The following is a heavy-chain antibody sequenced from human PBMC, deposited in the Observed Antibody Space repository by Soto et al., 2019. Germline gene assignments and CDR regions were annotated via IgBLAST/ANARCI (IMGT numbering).Heavy chain of an antibody. V-gene: IGHV1-18*01. D-gene: IGHD3-3*01. CDR2: ISAYNGNT. CDR1: GYTFTSYG. Sequence: QVQLVQSGAEVKKPGASVKVSCKASGYTFTSYGISWVRQAPGQGLEWMGWISAYNGNTNYAQKLQGRVTMTTDTSTSTAYMELRSLRSDDTAVYYCARAALYDFWSSSPSLLDDYWGQGTLVTVSS. J-gene: IGHJ4*02. CDR3: ARAALYDFWSSSPSLLDDY.